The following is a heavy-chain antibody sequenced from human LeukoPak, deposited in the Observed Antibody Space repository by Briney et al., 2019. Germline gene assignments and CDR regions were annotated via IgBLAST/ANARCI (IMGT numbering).Heavy chain of an antibody. V-gene: IGHV3-21*01. CDR3: ARTYYDILTGYNPYFDY. J-gene: IGHJ4*02. Sequence: GGSLRLSCAASGFTFNTYTMNWVRQAPGKGLEWVSSITASSTAIYSADSVKGRFTISRDNAKNFLYLQMNSPRAEDTAVYYCARTYYDILTGYNPYFDYWGQGILVTVSS. D-gene: IGHD3-9*01. CDR2: ITASSTAI. CDR1: GFTFNTYT.